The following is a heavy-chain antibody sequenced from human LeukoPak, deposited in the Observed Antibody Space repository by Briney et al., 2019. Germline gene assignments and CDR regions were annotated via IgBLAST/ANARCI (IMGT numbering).Heavy chain of an antibody. CDR3: AREEALGSGSFDY. CDR2: IYYSGST. CDR1: GGSISSYY. Sequence: PSETLSLTCTVSGGSISSYYWSWIRQPPGKGLEWIGYIYYSGSTNYNPSLKSRVTISVDTSKNQFSLKLGSVTAADTAVYYCAREEALGSGSFDYWGQGTLVTISS. J-gene: IGHJ4*02. D-gene: IGHD1-26*01. V-gene: IGHV4-59*01.